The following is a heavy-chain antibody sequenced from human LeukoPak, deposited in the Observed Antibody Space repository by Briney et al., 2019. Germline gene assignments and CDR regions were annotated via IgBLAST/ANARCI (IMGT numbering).Heavy chain of an antibody. CDR1: GGSFSGYY. D-gene: IGHD6-19*01. Sequence: SETLSLTCAVYGGSFSGYYWSWIRQPPGKGLEWIGEINHSGSTSYNPSLKSRVTISVDTSKNQFSLKLSSVTAADTAVYYCARGHSSGRGGWFDPWGQGTLVTVSS. J-gene: IGHJ5*02. V-gene: IGHV4-34*01. CDR2: INHSGST. CDR3: ARGHSSGRGGWFDP.